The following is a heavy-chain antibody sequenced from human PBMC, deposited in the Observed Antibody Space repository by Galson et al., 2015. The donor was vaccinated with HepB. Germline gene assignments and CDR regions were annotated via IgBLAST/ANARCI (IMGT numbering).Heavy chain of an antibody. CDR1: GGTFSSHT. CDR2: IIPIFGSG. J-gene: IGHJ4*02. Sequence: SCKASGGTFSSHTFSWVRQAPGQGLEWMGGIIPIFGSGNYAQKLQGRVTITADASKSTTYMELSSLRSEDTAVYYCVRQYDTSGYYAYWGQGTLVTVSS. CDR3: VRQYDTSGYYAY. V-gene: IGHV1-69*01. D-gene: IGHD3-22*01.